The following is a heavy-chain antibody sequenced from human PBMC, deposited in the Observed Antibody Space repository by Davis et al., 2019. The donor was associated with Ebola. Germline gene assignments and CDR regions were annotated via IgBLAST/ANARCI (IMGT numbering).Heavy chain of an antibody. V-gene: IGHV3-30*04. CDR1: GFPFSNYA. D-gene: IGHD3-3*01. J-gene: IGHJ4*02. Sequence: GESLKISCAASGFPFSNYAMHWVRQAPGKGLEWVAVVSHSERERFYADSVKGRFTISRDNSENTLYLQMNSLTADDTSVYYCARAGFDEVLDYWGQGTPVTVSS. CDR3: ARAGFDEVLDY. CDR2: VSHSERER.